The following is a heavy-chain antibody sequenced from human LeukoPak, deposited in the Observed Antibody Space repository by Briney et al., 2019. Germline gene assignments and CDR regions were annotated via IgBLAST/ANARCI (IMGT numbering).Heavy chain of an antibody. CDR3: ARSGSYYHDFDY. D-gene: IGHD1-26*01. V-gene: IGHV1-2*02. Sequence: ASVKVSCKASGYTFTDYYIHWVRQAPGHGLEWMGWINPNSGGTNYAQKFQGRVTMTRDTSISTAYMELSRLRSDDTAVYYCARSGSYYHDFDYWGQGTLVTVSS. CDR2: INPNSGGT. J-gene: IGHJ4*02. CDR1: GYTFTDYY.